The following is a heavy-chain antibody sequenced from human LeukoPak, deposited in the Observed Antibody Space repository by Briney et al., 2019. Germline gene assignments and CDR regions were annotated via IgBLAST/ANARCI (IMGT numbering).Heavy chain of an antibody. V-gene: IGHV3-23*01. CDR1: GFTFSSYA. D-gene: IGHD6-13*01. Sequence: GGSLRLSCAASGFTFSSYAMSWVRQAPGKGLEWVSAISANGGGTYYADSVKGRFTISRDNSKNTLYLQMNSLRAEDTAVYYCAKGSSLFDYWGQGTLVTVSS. J-gene: IGHJ4*02. CDR3: AKGSSLFDY. CDR2: ISANGGGT.